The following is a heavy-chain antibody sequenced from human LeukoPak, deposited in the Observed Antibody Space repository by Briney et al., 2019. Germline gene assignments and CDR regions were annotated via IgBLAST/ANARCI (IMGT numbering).Heavy chain of an antibody. CDR3: AKDYYDSSGYTDY. Sequence: GGTLRLSCAASGFTFSSYGMSWVRQAPGKGLEWVSGISGSGTNTNYADSVKGRFTISRDNSKNTVYLQMKSLRAEDTAVYYCAKDYYDSSGYTDYWGQGTLVTVSS. D-gene: IGHD3-22*01. CDR1: GFTFSSYG. V-gene: IGHV3-23*01. CDR2: ISGSGTNT. J-gene: IGHJ4*02.